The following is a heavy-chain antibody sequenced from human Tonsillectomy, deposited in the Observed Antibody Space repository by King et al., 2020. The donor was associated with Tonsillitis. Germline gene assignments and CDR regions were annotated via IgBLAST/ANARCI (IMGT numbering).Heavy chain of an antibody. Sequence: HGQLVQSGGGVVQPGRSLRLSCAASGFTFSSYAMHWVRQAPGKGLEWVAVISYDGSNKYYADSVKGRFTISRDNSKNTLYLQMNSLRAEDTAVYYCARGAPRQEPIFGVVIPSAVDYWGQGTLVTVSS. V-gene: IGHV3-30*04. CDR3: ARGAPRQEPIFGVVIPSAVDY. CDR2: ISYDGSNK. CDR1: GFTFSSYA. J-gene: IGHJ4*02. D-gene: IGHD3-3*02.